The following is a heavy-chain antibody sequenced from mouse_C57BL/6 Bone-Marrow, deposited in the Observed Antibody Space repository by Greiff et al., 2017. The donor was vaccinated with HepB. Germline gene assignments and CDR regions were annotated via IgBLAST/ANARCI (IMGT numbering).Heavy chain of an antibody. J-gene: IGHJ4*01. CDR1: GYSITSGHY. CDR2: IRYDGSN. D-gene: IGHD2-14*01. V-gene: IGHV3-6*01. CDR3: AKTKVHYAMDY. Sequence: VQLQESGPGLVKPSQSLSLTCSVTGYSITSGHYWNWIRQFPGNKLEWMGYIRYDGSNNYNPSLKNRISITRDTSKNQFFLKLNSVTTEDTATYYCAKTKVHYAMDYWGQGTSVTVSS.